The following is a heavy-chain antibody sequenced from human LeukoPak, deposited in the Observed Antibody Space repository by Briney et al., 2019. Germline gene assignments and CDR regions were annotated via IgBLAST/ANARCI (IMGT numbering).Heavy chain of an antibody. D-gene: IGHD3-10*01. Sequence: SETLPLTCTVSGGSISSGDYYWSWIRQPPGKGLEWIGYIYYSGSTYYNPSLKSRVTISVDTSKNQFSLKLSSVTAADTAVYYCARTADLWFGANLPFDYWGQGTLVTVSS. J-gene: IGHJ4*02. CDR1: GGSISSGDYY. CDR2: IYYSGST. V-gene: IGHV4-30-4*01. CDR3: ARTADLWFGANLPFDY.